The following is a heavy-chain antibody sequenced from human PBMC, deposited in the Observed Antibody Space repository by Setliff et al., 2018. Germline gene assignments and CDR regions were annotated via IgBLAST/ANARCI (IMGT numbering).Heavy chain of an antibody. V-gene: IGHV1-2*02. CDR1: GYPFVGYY. CDR3: AKQGDLAFDY. J-gene: IGHJ4*02. Sequence: ASVKVSCKASGYPFVGYYIYWMRQAPGQGLEWMGWIDPKSGRTKYAVKFQGRVTMTRDTSITTIYMELSSLTSDDTAIYYCAKQGDLAFDYWGQGTRVTVSS. D-gene: IGHD3-16*01. CDR2: IDPKSGRT.